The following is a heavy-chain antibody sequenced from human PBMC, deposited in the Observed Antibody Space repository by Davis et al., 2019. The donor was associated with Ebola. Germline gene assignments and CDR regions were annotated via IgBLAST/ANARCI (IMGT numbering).Heavy chain of an antibody. CDR3: VTAHTVDY. J-gene: IGHJ4*02. CDR2: IKSKTDGGTT. Sequence: GGSLRLSCAASGFTFSSYGMHWVRQAPGKGLEWVGRIKSKTDGGTTDYAAPVKGRFTISRDDSKNMLYLQMNSLKTEDTAVYYCVTAHTVDYWGQGTLVTVSS. V-gene: IGHV3-15*01. CDR1: GFTFSSYG.